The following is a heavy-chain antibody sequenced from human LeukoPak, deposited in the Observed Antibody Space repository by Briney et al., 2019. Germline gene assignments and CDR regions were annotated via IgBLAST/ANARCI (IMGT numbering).Heavy chain of an antibody. Sequence: SETLSLTCTVSGGSISSSSSYWGWIRQPPGKGLEWIGNKYYSGSTYYNPSLKSRVTISVDTSKNEFSLKLSSVTATDTAVYYCATPDGALSYYYDSSGPQGGAFDIWSQGTMVTVSS. CDR1: GGSISSSSSY. D-gene: IGHD3-22*01. V-gene: IGHV4-39*01. CDR2: KYYSGST. J-gene: IGHJ3*02. CDR3: ATPDGALSYYYDSSGPQGGAFDI.